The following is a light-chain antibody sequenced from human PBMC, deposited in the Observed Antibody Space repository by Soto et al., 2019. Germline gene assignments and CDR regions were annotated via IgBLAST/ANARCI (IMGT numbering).Light chain of an antibody. CDR2: EVS. J-gene: IGLJ1*01. CDR3: SSYTSSRAYV. V-gene: IGLV2-14*01. CDR1: SSDVGGYNY. Sequence: QSALTQPASVSGSPGPAITISCTGTSSDVGGYNYVSWYQQQSGKAPKLMIHEVSNRPSGVSNRFSGSKSGNTAALTISGRQAEDEADYSCSSYTSSRAYVFAIGTKLTVL.